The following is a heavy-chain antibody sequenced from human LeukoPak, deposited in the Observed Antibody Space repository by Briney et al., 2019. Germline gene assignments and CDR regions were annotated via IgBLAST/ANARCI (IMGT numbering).Heavy chain of an antibody. V-gene: IGHV4-39*07. D-gene: IGHD3-10*01. CDR2: IYYSGST. Sequence: SETLSLTCTVSGGSISSSSYYWGWIRQPPGKGLEWIGSIYYSGSTYYNPSVKNRVTISVDTSKNQFSLRLSSVTAADTAVYYCARALVRGATGYYFDYWGQGTLVTVSS. J-gene: IGHJ4*02. CDR1: GGSISSSSYY. CDR3: ARALVRGATGYYFDY.